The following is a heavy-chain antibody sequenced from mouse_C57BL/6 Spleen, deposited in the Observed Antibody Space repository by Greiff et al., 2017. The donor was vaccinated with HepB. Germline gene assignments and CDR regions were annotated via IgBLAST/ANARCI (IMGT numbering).Heavy chain of an antibody. CDR1: GYTFTSYW. D-gene: IGHD2-2*01. CDR2: INPNNGGT. Sequence: QVQLQQPGTELVKPGASVKLSCKASGYTFTSYWMHWVKQRPGQGLEWIGNINPNNGGTSYNQKFKGKATLTVNKSSSTAYMELRSLTSEDSAVYYCARYCSKGYEGRGNDFDYWGQGTTLTVSS. V-gene: IGHV1-53*01. J-gene: IGHJ2*01. CDR3: ARYCSKGYEGRGNDFDY.